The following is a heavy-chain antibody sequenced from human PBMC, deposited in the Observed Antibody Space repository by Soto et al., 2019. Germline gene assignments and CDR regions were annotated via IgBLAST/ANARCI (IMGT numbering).Heavy chain of an antibody. J-gene: IGHJ4*02. Sequence: KPSETLSLTCTVSGGSISSGGYYWSWIRQHPGKGLEWIGYIYYSGSTYYNPSLKSRVTISVDTSKNQFSLKLSSVTAADTALYYCARTIFGKFDYWGQGNLVTVSS. D-gene: IGHD3-3*01. CDR1: GGSISSGGYY. V-gene: IGHV4-31*03. CDR2: IYYSGST. CDR3: ARTIFGKFDY.